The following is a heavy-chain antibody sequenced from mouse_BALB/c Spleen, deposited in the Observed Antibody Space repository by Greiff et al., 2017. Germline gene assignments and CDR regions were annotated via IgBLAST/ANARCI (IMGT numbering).Heavy chain of an antibody. V-gene: IGHV5-4*02. CDR2: ISDGGSST. CDR1: GFSFSDYY. D-gene: IGHD2-4*01. J-gene: IGHJ3*01. Sequence: DVMLVESGGGLVKPGGYLSLTCAVSGFSFSDYYVYWVRQTPEKRLEWVATISDGGSSTYYPDSVNGRFTISRDNAKNNLYLQMNSLKSEDTAMYYCARSIYYDYRFAYWGQGTLVTVSA. CDR3: ARSIYYDYRFAY.